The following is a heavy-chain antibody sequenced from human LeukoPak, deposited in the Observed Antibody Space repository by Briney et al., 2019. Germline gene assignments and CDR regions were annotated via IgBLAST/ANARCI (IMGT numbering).Heavy chain of an antibody. CDR2: ISWNSGSI. V-gene: IGHV3-9*01. Sequence: PGRSLRLSCAASGFTFDDYAMHWVRHAPGKGLEWVSGISWNSGSIGYADSVKGRFTISRDNAKNSLYLQMNSLRAEDTALYYCAKGRIQLWGNDAFDIWGQGTMVTVSS. CDR1: GFTFDDYA. CDR3: AKGRIQLWGNDAFDI. D-gene: IGHD5-18*01. J-gene: IGHJ3*02.